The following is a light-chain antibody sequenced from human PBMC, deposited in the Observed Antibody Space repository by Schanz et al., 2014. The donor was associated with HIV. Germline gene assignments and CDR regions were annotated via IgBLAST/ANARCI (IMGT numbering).Light chain of an antibody. J-gene: IGKJ2*01. Sequence: IQLTQSPSSLSASVGDRVTITCRASQGISSYLAWYQQKPGKAPKLLISEASTLETGVPSRFSGSGSGTEFTLAISSLQPEDFATYYCQQYNDGSYTFGQGTKLEIK. CDR3: QQYNDGSYT. CDR1: QGISSY. V-gene: IGKV1-9*01. CDR2: EAS.